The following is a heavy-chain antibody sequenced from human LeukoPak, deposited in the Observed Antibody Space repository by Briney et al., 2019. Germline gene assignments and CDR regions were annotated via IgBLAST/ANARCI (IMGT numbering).Heavy chain of an antibody. Sequence: SETLSFTCTVSGGPISSYYWSWLRQPAGKGLEWIGRIYSGGSTNYNPSLKSRVTMSVDSSNNQFSLKLSSVTAADTAVFYCARENTGSYREFDYWGQGTLVTVSS. V-gene: IGHV4-4*07. CDR1: GGPISSYY. J-gene: IGHJ4*02. CDR2: IYSGGST. CDR3: ARENTGSYREFDY. D-gene: IGHD1-26*01.